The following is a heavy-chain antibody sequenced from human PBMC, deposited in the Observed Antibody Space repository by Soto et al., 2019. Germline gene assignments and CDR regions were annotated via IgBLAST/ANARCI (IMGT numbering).Heavy chain of an antibody. J-gene: IGHJ4*02. D-gene: IGHD2-2*01. CDR3: ASLGYCSSASCYGDFDY. CDR1: GYTFTSYG. V-gene: IGHV1-18*01. Sequence: ASVKVSCKASGYTFTSYGISWVRQAPGQGLEWMGWISAYNGNTNYAQKLQGRVTMTTDTSTSTAYMELRSLRSDDTAVYYYASLGYCSSASCYGDFDYWGQGTLVTVSS. CDR2: ISAYNGNT.